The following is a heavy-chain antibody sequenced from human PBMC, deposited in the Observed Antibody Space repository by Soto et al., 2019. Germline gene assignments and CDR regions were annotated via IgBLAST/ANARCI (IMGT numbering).Heavy chain of an antibody. CDR1: GFTFSNYA. CDR3: AKDQYFGRFLVPTANNFDY. CDR2: ISGGGGTT. Sequence: EVQLLESGGDLVQPGGSLRLSCAASGFTFSNYALSWVRQAPGKGLEWVSSISGGGGTTYYADSVKGRFTTSRDNSENMVYLEMSSLTADDTAVYFCAKDQYFGRFLVPTANNFDYWGQGTLVTVSS. D-gene: IGHD2-2*01. V-gene: IGHV3-23*01. J-gene: IGHJ4*02.